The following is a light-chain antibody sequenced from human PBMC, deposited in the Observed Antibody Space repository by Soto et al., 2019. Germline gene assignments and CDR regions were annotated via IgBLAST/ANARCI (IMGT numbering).Light chain of an antibody. CDR2: GAS. V-gene: IGKV3-15*01. J-gene: IGKJ4*01. Sequence: ETVLTQSPGTLSLSPGDRATLSCRASQSVSSSYLAWYQQKPGQAPRFLIYGASTRATDIPARFRGSGSGTEFTLTIDSLQSEDFAVYYCQQYNDWPPAFGGGTKVDIK. CDR3: QQYNDWPPA. CDR1: QSVSSSY.